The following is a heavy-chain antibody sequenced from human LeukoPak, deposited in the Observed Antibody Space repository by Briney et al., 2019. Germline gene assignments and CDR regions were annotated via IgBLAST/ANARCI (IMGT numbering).Heavy chain of an antibody. CDR2: ISGSGGSA. D-gene: IGHD5-18*01. CDR3: AKAGTAMATGYWYFDL. J-gene: IGHJ2*01. V-gene: IGHV3-23*01. CDR1: GSIFSTYG. Sequence: GGSLRLSCAASGSIFSTYGMSWVRQAPGKGLEWVSGISGSGGSAYSADSVKGRFTISRDNSKNTLYLQMNSLRPEDTAVYYCAKAGTAMATGYWYFDLWGRGTLVTVSS.